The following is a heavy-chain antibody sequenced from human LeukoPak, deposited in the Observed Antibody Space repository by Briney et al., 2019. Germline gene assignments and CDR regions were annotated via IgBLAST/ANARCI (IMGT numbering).Heavy chain of an antibody. CDR3: ARHVDIVASVWFDP. J-gene: IGHJ5*02. CDR2: IIPIFGTA. CDR1: GGTFSSYA. V-gene: IGHV1-69*05. Sequence: SVKVSCKASGGTFSSYAISWVRQAPGQGLEWMGGIIPIFGTANYAQRFQGRVTITTDESTSTAYMELSSLRSEDTAVYYCARHVDIVASVWFDPWGQGTLVTVSS. D-gene: IGHD5-12*01.